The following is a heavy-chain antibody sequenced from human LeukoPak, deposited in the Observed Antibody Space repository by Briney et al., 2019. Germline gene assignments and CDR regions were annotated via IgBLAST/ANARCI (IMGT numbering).Heavy chain of an antibody. CDR1: GGSISSYY. J-gene: IGHJ6*03. CDR2: IYYSGST. CDR3: ARTTTVRGTYYMDV. D-gene: IGHD3-10*01. Sequence: KASETLSLTCTVSGGSISSYYWSWIRQPPGKGLEWIGYIYYSGSTNYNPSLKSRVTISVDTSKNQFSLKLSSVTAADTAVYYCARTTTVRGTYYMDVWGKGTTVTISS. V-gene: IGHV4-59*01.